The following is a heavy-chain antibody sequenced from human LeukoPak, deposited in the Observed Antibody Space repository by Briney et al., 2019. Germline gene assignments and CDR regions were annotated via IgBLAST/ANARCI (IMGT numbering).Heavy chain of an antibody. CDR3: ARHMYYDFWSAYYLRGAFDI. Sequence: PSETLSLTCTVSGGSISSSSYYWGWIRQPPGKGLEWIGSIYYSGSTYYNPSLKSRVTISVDTSKNQFSLKLSSVTAADTAVYYCARHMYYDFWSAYYLRGAFDIWGQGTMVTVSS. D-gene: IGHD3-3*01. V-gene: IGHV4-39*01. CDR2: IYYSGST. J-gene: IGHJ3*02. CDR1: GGSISSSSYY.